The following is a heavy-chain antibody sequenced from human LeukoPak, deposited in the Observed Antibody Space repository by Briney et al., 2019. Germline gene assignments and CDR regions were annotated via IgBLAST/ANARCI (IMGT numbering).Heavy chain of an antibody. V-gene: IGHV3-74*01. D-gene: IGHD6-13*01. CDR2: INSDGSST. CDR3: ARDHLSSSSSPDDYYYYYMDV. Sequence: GGSLRLSCAASGFTFSSYWMHWVRQAPGKGLVWVSRINSDGSSTSYADSVKGRFTISRDNAKNTLYLQMNSLRAEDTAVYYCARDHLSSSSSPDDYYYYYMDVWGKGTTVTISS. CDR1: GFTFSSYW. J-gene: IGHJ6*03.